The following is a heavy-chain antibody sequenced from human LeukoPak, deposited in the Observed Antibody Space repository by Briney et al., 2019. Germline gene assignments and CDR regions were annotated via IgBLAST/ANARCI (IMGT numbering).Heavy chain of an antibody. Sequence: GGSLRLSCAASGFTFSSYSMNWVRQAPGKGLEWVSSISSSSSYIYYADSVKGRFTISRDNSKNTLYLQMNSLRAEDTAVYYCAKEGGPRGSRLGFDYWGQGTLVTVSS. CDR3: AKEGGPRGSRLGFDY. D-gene: IGHD3-16*01. V-gene: IGHV3-21*04. CDR1: GFTFSSYS. J-gene: IGHJ4*02. CDR2: ISSSSSYI.